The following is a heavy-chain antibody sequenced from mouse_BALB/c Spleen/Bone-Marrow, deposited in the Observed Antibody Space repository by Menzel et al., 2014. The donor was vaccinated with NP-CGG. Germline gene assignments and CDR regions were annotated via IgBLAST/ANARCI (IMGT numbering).Heavy chain of an antibody. CDR1: GYAFSSPW. V-gene: IGHV1-82*01. D-gene: IGHD2-3*01. J-gene: IGHJ4*01. Sequence: VQLQQSGPELVKPGASVKISCKASGYAFSSPWMNWVKQRPGQGLEWVGRIYPGDGDTNYNGKFKGKATPTADKSSSTAYMQLSSLTSVDSAVYFCARSDGYRTMDYWGQGTSVTVSS. CDR2: IYPGDGDT. CDR3: ARSDGYRTMDY.